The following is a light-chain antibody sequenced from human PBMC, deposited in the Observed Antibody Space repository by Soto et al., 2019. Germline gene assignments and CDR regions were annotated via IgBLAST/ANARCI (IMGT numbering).Light chain of an antibody. CDR1: QSVSSY. V-gene: IGKV3-11*01. J-gene: IGKJ2*01. CDR2: DAS. CDR3: QQRSNWPPT. Sequence: EIVLTQSPATLSLSPGERAILSCRASQSVSSYLAWYQQKPGQAPRLLIYDASNRATGIPARFSGSGSGTDFTLTISSLEPEDFAVYYCQQRSNWPPTFGQGTNLEI.